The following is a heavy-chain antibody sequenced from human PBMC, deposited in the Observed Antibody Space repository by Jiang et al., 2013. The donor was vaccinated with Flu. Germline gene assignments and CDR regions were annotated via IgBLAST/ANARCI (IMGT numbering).Heavy chain of an antibody. CDR1: GGSIGSSDSY. J-gene: IGHJ5*02. CDR2: IFSRGTT. D-gene: IGHD3-22*01. Sequence: TLSLTCTVSGGSIGSSDSYWGWLRQPPGKGLEWLGSIFSRGTTYHNPSLKSRVTISVDTSKNQFSLKLSSVTAADTAVYYCARAHYTHYYDSSGYYYPFLWFDPWGQGTLVTVSS. CDR3: ARAHYTHYYDSSGYYYPFLWFDP. V-gene: IGHV4-39*07.